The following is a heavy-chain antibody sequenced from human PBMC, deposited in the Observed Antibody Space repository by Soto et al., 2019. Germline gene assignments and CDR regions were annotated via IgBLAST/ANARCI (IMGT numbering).Heavy chain of an antibody. CDR3: ARGGGDIVVVPAAMALPGRPILRYYGMDV. Sequence: SVKVSCQASGGTFSSYANSLVRQAPGQGLEWMGGIIPIFGTANYAQKFQGRVTITADESTSTAYMELSSLRSEDTAVYYCARGGGDIVVVPAAMALPGRPILRYYGMDVWGQGTTVTVSS. CDR2: IIPIFGTA. J-gene: IGHJ6*02. V-gene: IGHV1-69*13. CDR1: GGTFSSYA. D-gene: IGHD2-2*01.